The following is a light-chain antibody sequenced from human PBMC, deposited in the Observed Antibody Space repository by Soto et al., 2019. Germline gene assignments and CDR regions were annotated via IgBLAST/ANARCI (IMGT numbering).Light chain of an antibody. CDR2: AAF. CDR3: QKYNSVPWT. CDR1: QGISTY. V-gene: IGKV1-27*01. Sequence: DIQMTQSPSSLSASVGDRVTITCRASQGISTYLAWYQQKPGKVPKLLIYAAFTLQSGVPSRFSGSVSGTDFDLTISSLQPEDVATYYCQKYNSVPWTFGQGTKVEIK. J-gene: IGKJ1*01.